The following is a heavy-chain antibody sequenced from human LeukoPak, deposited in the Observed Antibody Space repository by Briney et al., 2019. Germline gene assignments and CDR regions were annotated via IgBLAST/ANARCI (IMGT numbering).Heavy chain of an antibody. V-gene: IGHV3-48*01. Sequence: GGSLRLSCAASGFTFSSYSMNWVRQAPGKGLEWVSYINSGGTIIDHADSVKGRFTISRDNAENSLHLHMNSLRVEDTAVYYCVRDQGIAVTYYFDYWGQGALVTVSS. CDR2: INSGGTII. J-gene: IGHJ4*02. CDR1: GFTFSSYS. D-gene: IGHD6-19*01. CDR3: VRDQGIAVTYYFDY.